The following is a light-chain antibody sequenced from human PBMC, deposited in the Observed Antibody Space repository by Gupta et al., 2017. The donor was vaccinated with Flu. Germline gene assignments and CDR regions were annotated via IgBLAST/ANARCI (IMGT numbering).Light chain of an antibody. J-gene: IGLJ3*02. Sequence: RDTLTCTGNSDNVGKKAVNWYQQIQGQAPILLIYNNNERPSGIPERFSGSRSGNTASLTITGLQAEDEADYYCAAWDSSLNDQVFGGGTKVTVL. V-gene: IGLV1-44*01. CDR1: SDNVGKKA. CDR3: AAWDSSLNDQV. CDR2: NNN.